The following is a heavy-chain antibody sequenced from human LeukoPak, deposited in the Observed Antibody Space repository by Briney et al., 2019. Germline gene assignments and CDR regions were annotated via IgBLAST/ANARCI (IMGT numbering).Heavy chain of an antibody. CDR1: GDSVSSNSAA. V-gene: IGHV6-1*01. CDR2: TYYRSKWYN. D-gene: IGHD3-22*01. CDR3: ARGSSQIYYYDSSGYSHAFDY. J-gene: IGHJ4*02. Sequence: SQTLSLTCAISGDSVSSNSAAWNWIRQSPSRGLEWLGRTYYRSKWYNDHAVSVKSRITINPDTSKNQFSLQLNSVTPEDTAVYYCARGSSQIYYYDSSGYSHAFDYWGQGTLVTVSS.